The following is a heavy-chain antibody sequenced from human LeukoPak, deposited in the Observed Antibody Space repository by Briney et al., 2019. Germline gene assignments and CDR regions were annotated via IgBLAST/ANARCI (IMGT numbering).Heavy chain of an antibody. CDR2: IQHSGST. Sequence: SETLSLTCTVSGASISSYYWSWIRQPPGKGLEWIGDIQHSGSTNYNPSLKSRVTMSVDTSKNQFSLKLSSVIAADTAVYYCARAGYDVWSGYYLHGNWFDPWGQGILVTVSS. CDR3: ARAGYDVWSGYYLHGNWFDP. V-gene: IGHV4-59*01. J-gene: IGHJ5*02. D-gene: IGHD3-3*01. CDR1: GASISSYY.